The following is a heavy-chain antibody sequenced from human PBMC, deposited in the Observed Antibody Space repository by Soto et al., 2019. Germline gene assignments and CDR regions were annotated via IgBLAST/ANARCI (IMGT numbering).Heavy chain of an antibody. CDR2: IYWDDDK. CDR1: GFSLSASGVA. J-gene: IGHJ4*02. D-gene: IGHD2-15*01. CDR3: APTLYICSGNSRHTPPDN. V-gene: IGHV2-5*02. Sequence: HITLKEAGPTVVKPTQTLTLTCTFSGFSLSASGVAVGWIRQSPGKALAWLALIYWDDDKRYSPSLKRRLTITKDTSTHQAVPTMTNLDPEDTATYYCAPTLYICSGNSRHTPPDNRGQGTLVTVSS.